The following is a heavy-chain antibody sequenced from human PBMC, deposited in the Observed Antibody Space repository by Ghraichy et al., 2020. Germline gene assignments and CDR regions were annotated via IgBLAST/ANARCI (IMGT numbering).Heavy chain of an antibody. J-gene: IGHJ5*02. CDR1: DFIFSTYN. V-gene: IGHV3-48*01. CDR2: ISSSSETI. D-gene: IGHD3-10*01. CDR3: ARGYGSGRNWFDP. Sequence: GESLNISCAASDFIFSTYNMNWVRQAPGRGLEWVSYISSSSETIHYADSVKGRFTVSRDNAKSSLYLQMNSLRVEDTAVYYCARGYGSGRNWFDPWGQGTLVTASS.